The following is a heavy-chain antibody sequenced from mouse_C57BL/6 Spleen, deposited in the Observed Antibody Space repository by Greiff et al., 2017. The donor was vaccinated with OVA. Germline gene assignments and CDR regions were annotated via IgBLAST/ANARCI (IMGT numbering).Heavy chain of an antibody. V-gene: IGHV10-1*01. Sequence: EVQLKESGGGLVQPKGSLKLSCAASGFSFNTYAMNWVRQAPGKGLEWVARIRSKSNNYATYYADSVKDRFTISRDDSESMLYLQMNNLKTEDTAMYYCVIDGYADWYFDVWGTGTTVTVSS. CDR1: GFSFNTYA. D-gene: IGHD2-3*01. CDR3: VIDGYADWYFDV. J-gene: IGHJ1*03. CDR2: IRSKSNNYAT.